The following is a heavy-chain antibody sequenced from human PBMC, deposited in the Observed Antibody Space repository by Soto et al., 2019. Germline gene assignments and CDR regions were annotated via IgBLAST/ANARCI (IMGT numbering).Heavy chain of an antibody. CDR3: AKGGRQWLVTSDFNY. V-gene: IGHV3-30*18. J-gene: IGHJ4*02. CDR1: GFTFSDYA. CDR2: VSHDGRNT. D-gene: IGHD6-19*01. Sequence: VQLVESGGGVVQPGRSLRLSCVASGFTFSDYAMHWVGQAPGKGLEWVAVVSHDGRNTHYADSVKGRFTISRDSSKNTVSLEMTSLRAEDTAVYYCAKGGRQWLVTSDFNYWGQGALVTVSS.